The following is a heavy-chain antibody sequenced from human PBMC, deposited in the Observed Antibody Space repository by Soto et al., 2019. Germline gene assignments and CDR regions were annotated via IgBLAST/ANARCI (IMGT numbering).Heavy chain of an antibody. Sequence: SETLSLTCSVSGGSISGSYRSWIRQSPGKGLEWLGYVYYTGSTNYSPSLRSRVSISVDTSKDEFSLRLSSVTAADTAVYFCARSVAVPGAHIDYWGQGTQVTVSS. D-gene: IGHD6-19*01. CDR1: GGSISGSY. V-gene: IGHV4-59*01. J-gene: IGHJ4*02. CDR3: ARSVAVPGAHIDY. CDR2: VYYTGST.